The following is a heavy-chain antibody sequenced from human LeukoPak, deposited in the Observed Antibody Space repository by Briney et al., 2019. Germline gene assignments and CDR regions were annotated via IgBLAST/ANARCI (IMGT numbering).Heavy chain of an antibody. J-gene: IGHJ4*02. CDR2: INPNSGGT. Sequence: ASVTVSCKASGYTFTGYYMHWVRQAPGQGLEWMGWINPNSGGTNCAQKFQGRVTMTRDTSISTAYMELSRLRSDDTAVYYCARVEAAAWNYWGQGTLVTVSS. CDR1: GYTFTGYY. D-gene: IGHD6-13*01. CDR3: ARVEAAAWNY. V-gene: IGHV1-2*02.